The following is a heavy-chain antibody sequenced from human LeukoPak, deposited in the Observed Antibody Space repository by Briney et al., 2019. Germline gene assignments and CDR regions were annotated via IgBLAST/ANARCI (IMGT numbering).Heavy chain of an antibody. Sequence: PSETLSLTCAVYGGSFSGYYWSWIRQPPGKGLEWIGEINHSGSTNYNPSLKSRVTISVDTSKNQFSLKPSSVTAADTAVYYCASLPAARYYYYGMDVWGKGTTVTVSS. CDR1: GGSFSGYY. J-gene: IGHJ6*04. D-gene: IGHD2-2*01. CDR2: INHSGST. V-gene: IGHV4-34*01. CDR3: ASLPAARYYYYGMDV.